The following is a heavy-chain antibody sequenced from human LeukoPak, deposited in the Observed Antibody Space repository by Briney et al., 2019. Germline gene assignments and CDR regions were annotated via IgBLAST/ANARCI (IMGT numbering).Heavy chain of an antibody. V-gene: IGHV1-18*01. J-gene: IGHJ4*02. D-gene: IGHD3-9*01. Sequence: ASVKVSCKASGYTFTSYGISWVRQAPGQGLEWMGWISAYNGNTNYAQKLQGRVTMTTDTSTSTAYMELRSLRSDDTAVYYCARMGEYYDILTGYYEKYYFDYWGQGTRVTVSS. CDR3: ARMGEYYDILTGYYEKYYFDY. CDR1: GYTFTSYG. CDR2: ISAYNGNT.